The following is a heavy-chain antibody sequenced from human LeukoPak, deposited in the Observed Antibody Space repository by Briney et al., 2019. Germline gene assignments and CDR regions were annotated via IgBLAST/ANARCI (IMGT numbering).Heavy chain of an antibody. V-gene: IGHV1-46*01. CDR3: ARSTRELGYNDY. CDR1: GYTFTSYY. D-gene: IGHD2-2*02. CDR2: INPSGGST. Sequence: ASVKVSCKASGYTFTSYYMHWVRQAPGQGLEWMGIINPSGGSTSYAQKFQGRVTMTRDTSISTAYMELSRLRSDDTAVYYCARSTRELGYNDYWGQGTLVTVSS. J-gene: IGHJ4*02.